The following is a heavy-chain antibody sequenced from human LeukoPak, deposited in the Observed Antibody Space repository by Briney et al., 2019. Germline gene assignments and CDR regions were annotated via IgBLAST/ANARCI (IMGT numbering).Heavy chain of an antibody. Sequence: SVKVSCKASGYTFTGYAISWVRQAPGQGLEWMGRIIPILGIANYAQKFQGRVTITADKSTSTAYMELSSLRSEDTAVYYCARDPYYYGSGSYYNGPGDYFDYWGQGTLVTVSS. CDR2: IIPILGIA. D-gene: IGHD3-10*01. V-gene: IGHV1-69*04. J-gene: IGHJ4*02. CDR1: GYTFTGYA. CDR3: ARDPYYYGSGSYYNGPGDYFDY.